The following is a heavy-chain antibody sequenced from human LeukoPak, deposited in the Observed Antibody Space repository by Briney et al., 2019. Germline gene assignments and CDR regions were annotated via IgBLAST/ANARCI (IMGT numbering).Heavy chain of an antibody. J-gene: IGHJ4*02. CDR1: GGTFSSYA. Sequence: VASVKVSCKASGGTFSSYAISWVRQAPGQGLEWMGGIIPIFGTANYAQKFQGRVTITADESTSTAYMELSSLRSEDTAVYYCARGRSSSWYNDFDYWGQGTLVTVSS. CDR3: ARGRSSSWYNDFDY. V-gene: IGHV1-69*13. CDR2: IIPIFGTA. D-gene: IGHD6-13*01.